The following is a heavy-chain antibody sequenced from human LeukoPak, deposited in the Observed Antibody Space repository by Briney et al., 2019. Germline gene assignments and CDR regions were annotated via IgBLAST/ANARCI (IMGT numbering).Heavy chain of an antibody. CDR3: ARADSSSWSSFDY. CDR1: GGSISSYY. D-gene: IGHD6-13*01. V-gene: IGHV4-59*01. Sequence: SETLSLTCTVSGGSISSYYWSWIRQPPGKGLEWIGYIYYSGSTNYNPSLKSRVTISVDTSKDQFSLKLSSVTAADTAVYYCARADSSSWSSFDYWGQGTLVTVSS. CDR2: IYYSGST. J-gene: IGHJ4*02.